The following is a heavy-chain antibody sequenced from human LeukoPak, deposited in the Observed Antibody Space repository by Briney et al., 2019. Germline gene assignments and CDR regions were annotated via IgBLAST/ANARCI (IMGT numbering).Heavy chain of an antibody. Sequence: SEKVSCKASGGTFSSYAISWGRHAPGQGLEWMGRIIPIFGTANYAQKFQGRGTITTDESTSTAYMELSSLRSEDTAVYYCASTMYYYDSSGYYYFDYWGQGTLVTVSS. J-gene: IGHJ4*02. D-gene: IGHD3-22*01. CDR1: GGTFSSYA. V-gene: IGHV1-69*05. CDR3: ASTMYYYDSSGYYYFDY. CDR2: IIPIFGTA.